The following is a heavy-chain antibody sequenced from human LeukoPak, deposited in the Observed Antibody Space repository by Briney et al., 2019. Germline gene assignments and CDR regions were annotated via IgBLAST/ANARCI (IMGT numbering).Heavy chain of an antibody. J-gene: IGHJ4*02. CDR3: AKDRDSSGYYYD. CDR1: GFTFSSYW. Sequence: PGGSLRLSCAASGFTFSSYWMSWVRQAPGKGLEWVSAISGSGGSTYYADSVKGRFTISRDNSKNTLYLQMNSLKAEDTAVYYCAKDRDSSGYYYDWGQGTLVTVSS. CDR2: ISGSGGST. V-gene: IGHV3-23*01. D-gene: IGHD3-22*01.